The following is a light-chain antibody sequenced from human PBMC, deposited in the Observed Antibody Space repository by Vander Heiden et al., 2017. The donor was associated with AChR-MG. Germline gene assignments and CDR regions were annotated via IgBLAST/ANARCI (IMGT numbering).Light chain of an antibody. CDR3: NSYTTSGTLV. V-gene: IGLV2-14*01. CDR1: SSDVGSYNY. J-gene: IGLJ2*01. CDR2: EVS. Sequence: QSALTQPASVSGSPGQSITISCTGTSSDVGSYNYVSWYQQHPGKAPKLIIFEVSNRPSGVSNRFSASKSGNTASLTISGLQAEDEADYYCNSYTTSGTLVFGGRTKLTVL.